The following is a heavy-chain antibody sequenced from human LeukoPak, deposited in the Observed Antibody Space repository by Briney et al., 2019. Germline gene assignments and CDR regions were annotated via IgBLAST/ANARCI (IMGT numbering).Heavy chain of an antibody. CDR1: GFTFSTYW. Sequence: GGSLRLSCAASGFTFSTYWMHWVRQAPGKGLVWVSRIKSDGSTNYADSVKGRFTISRDNAKNSLYLQMNSLRAEDTAVYYCARGGGGSWGQGTLVTVSS. D-gene: IGHD4-23*01. J-gene: IGHJ5*02. CDR2: IKSDGST. V-gene: IGHV3-74*01. CDR3: ARGGGGS.